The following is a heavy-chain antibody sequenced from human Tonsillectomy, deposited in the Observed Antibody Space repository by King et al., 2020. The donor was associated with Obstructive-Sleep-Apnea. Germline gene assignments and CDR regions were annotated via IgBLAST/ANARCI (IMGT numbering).Heavy chain of an antibody. CDR3: ARGVKDIVLVPPADTDY. Sequence: VQLVESGGGLVQPGGSLRLSCAASGFTFSSYWMHWVRQAPGKGLVWVSRINRDGSSTSYADSVKGRFTISRDNAKNTLILQMNSLRAEDTSVYYCARGVKDIVLVPPADTDYWGQGTLVTVSS. J-gene: IGHJ4*02. D-gene: IGHD2-2*01. CDR2: INRDGSST. V-gene: IGHV3-74*01. CDR1: GFTFSSYW.